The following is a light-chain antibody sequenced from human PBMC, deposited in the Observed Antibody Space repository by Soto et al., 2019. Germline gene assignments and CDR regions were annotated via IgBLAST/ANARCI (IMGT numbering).Light chain of an antibody. CDR2: VAS. CDR1: QSISSH. J-gene: IGKJ2*01. CDR3: QQSDSTPYT. Sequence: IQMTQSPSSLSASVGDRVTITCRASQSISSHLNWYQQKPGTAPKLLIYVASSLQSGVPSRFTGSGSGTDFTLSISNLQPEDCAIYYCQQSDSTPYTFGQGNKLEIK. V-gene: IGKV1-39*01.